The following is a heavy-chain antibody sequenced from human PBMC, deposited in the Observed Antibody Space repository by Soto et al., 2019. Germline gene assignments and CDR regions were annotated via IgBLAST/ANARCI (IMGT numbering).Heavy chain of an antibody. D-gene: IGHD2-21*02. CDR2: ISYYGSNK. V-gene: IGHV3-30*18. Sequence: PVGSLRLSWAASGFTFSSYGMHWVRQAPGKWLEWVAVISYYGSNKYYSDSVKGRFTISRDNSKNTLYLQMNSLRAEDTAVYYCAKDKGGDSNHYYYYYGMDVWGQGTTVTVSS. CDR3: AKDKGGDSNHYYYYYGMDV. CDR1: GFTFSSYG. J-gene: IGHJ6*02.